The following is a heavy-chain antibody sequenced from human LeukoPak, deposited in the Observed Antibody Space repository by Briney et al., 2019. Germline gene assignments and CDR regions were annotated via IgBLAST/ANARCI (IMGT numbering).Heavy chain of an antibody. J-gene: IGHJ4*02. V-gene: IGHV1-18*01. CDR3: ARDRLVGATTGVHGFDY. CDR2: ISAYNGNT. CDR1: GYTFTSYG. Sequence: ASVKVSCKASGYTFTSYGISWVRQAPGQGLEWMGWISAYNGNTNYAQKLQGRVTMTTDTSTSTAYMELRSLRSDDTAVYYCARDRLVGATTGVHGFDYWGQGTPVTVSS. D-gene: IGHD1-26*01.